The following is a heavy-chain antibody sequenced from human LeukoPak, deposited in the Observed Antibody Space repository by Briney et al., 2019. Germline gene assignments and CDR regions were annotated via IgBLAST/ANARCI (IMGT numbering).Heavy chain of an antibody. CDR1: GFTFSSYS. D-gene: IGHD3-16*01. CDR3: ARGDDYVWGSNIDY. Sequence: GGSLRLSCAASGFTFSSYSMNWVRQAPGKGLEWVSSISSSSSYIYYADSVKGRFTISRDNAKNSLYLQMNSLRAEDTAVYYCARGDDYVWGSNIDYWGQGTLVTVSS. J-gene: IGHJ4*02. V-gene: IGHV3-21*01. CDR2: ISSSSSYI.